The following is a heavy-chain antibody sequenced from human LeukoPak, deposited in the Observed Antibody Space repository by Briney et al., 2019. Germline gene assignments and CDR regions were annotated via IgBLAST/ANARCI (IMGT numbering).Heavy chain of an antibody. CDR2: ISGSGGST. CDR3: AKEYFVPDHDYGDYSWFDP. Sequence: GGSLRLSCAASGFTFSSYAMSWVRQAPGKGLEWVSAISGSGGSTYYADSVKGRFIISRDNSKNTLYLQMNSLRAEDTAVYYCAKEYFVPDHDYGDYSWFDPWGQGTLVTVSS. J-gene: IGHJ5*02. V-gene: IGHV3-23*01. D-gene: IGHD4-17*01. CDR1: GFTFSSYA.